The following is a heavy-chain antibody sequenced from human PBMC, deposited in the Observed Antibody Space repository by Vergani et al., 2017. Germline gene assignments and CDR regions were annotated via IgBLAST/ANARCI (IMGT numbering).Heavy chain of an antibody. Sequence: QVQLVQSGTEMKKSGASVRVSCTTSGYSFTAFHIHWVRQAPGQGLQWLGWINPYSGATAYGQEFQGRVTMTWDTSISTAYLNFNRVTSADTAMYFCARDLFGYCSGGSCYLDYWGQGTLVTVSS. CDR1: GYSFTAFH. J-gene: IGHJ4*02. D-gene: IGHD2-15*01. V-gene: IGHV1-2*02. CDR3: ARDLFGYCSGGSCYLDY. CDR2: INPYSGAT.